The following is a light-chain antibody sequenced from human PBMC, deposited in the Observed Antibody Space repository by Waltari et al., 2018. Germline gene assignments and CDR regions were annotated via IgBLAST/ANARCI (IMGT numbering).Light chain of an antibody. CDR3: QQSYSTLYT. Sequence: DIQMTQSQSSLSASVGHRVTITCRASQRISSYSNWYQQKTGNAPKLLIYAASSVQSGFPSRFSGSGSGTDFTLTISSLQPEDFATYYCQQSYSTLYTFGQGTKLEIK. J-gene: IGKJ2*01. CDR1: QRISSY. V-gene: IGKV1-39*01. CDR2: AAS.